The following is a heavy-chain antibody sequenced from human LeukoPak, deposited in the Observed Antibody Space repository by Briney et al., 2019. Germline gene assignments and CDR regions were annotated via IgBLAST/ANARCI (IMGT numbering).Heavy chain of an antibody. CDR2: IWYDGSNK. V-gene: IGHV3-33*01. D-gene: IGHD3-16*02. Sequence: GGSLRLSCAASGFTFSSYGMLWVRQAPGKGLEWVAVIWYDGSNKYYADSVKGRFTISRDNSKNTLYLQMNSLRAEDTAVYYCARWGFGGVIVPFSMDVWGKGTTVTVSS. CDR1: GFTFSSYG. CDR3: ARWGFGGVIVPFSMDV. J-gene: IGHJ6*04.